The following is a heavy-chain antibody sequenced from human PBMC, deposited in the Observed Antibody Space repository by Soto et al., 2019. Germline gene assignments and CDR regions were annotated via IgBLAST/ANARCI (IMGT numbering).Heavy chain of an antibody. CDR1: GYTFISYY. D-gene: IGHD2-2*01. CDR3: ARDTPLGYCSSTSCNHDAFDI. V-gene: IGHV1-46*01. CDR2: INPCGGDT. J-gene: IGHJ3*02. Sequence: ASVKVSCKASGYTFISYYIHWVRQAPGQGXEWMGIINPCGGDTNYAQKFQGRVTMTRDTSTTTVYMELSSLRSEDTAVYYCARDTPLGYCSSTSCNHDAFDIWSQGTMVTVS.